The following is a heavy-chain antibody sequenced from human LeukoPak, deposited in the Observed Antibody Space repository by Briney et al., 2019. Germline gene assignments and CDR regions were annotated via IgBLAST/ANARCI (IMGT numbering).Heavy chain of an antibody. CDR3: AKDLGLLGGYSNY. CDR2: ISGSGGST. D-gene: IGHD4-11*01. CDR1: GFTFSSYA. V-gene: IGHV3-23*01. Sequence: PGGSLRLSCAASGFTFSSYAMSWVRQAPGKGLEWVSAISGSGGSTYYADSVKGRFTISRDNSKNTPYLQMNSLRAEDTAVYYCAKDLGLLGGYSNYRGQGTLVTVSS. J-gene: IGHJ4*02.